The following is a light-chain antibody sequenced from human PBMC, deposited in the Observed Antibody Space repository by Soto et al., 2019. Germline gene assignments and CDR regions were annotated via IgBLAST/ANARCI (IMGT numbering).Light chain of an antibody. CDR1: SSDVGAYNS. V-gene: IGLV2-14*01. CDR3: SSYTSSSSYV. J-gene: IGLJ1*01. CDR2: DVS. Sequence: QSVLTQPASVSGSPGQSIAISCTGTSSDVGAYNSVSWYQQSPGKAPKLMIHDVSNRPSGVSNRFSGSKSGSTASLTISGLQAEDEADYYCSSYTSSSSYVFGSGTKVTVL.